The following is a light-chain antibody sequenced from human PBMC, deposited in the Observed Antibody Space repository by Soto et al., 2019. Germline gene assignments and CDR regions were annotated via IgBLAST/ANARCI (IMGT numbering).Light chain of an antibody. J-gene: IGKJ5*01. CDR1: QGISNY. Sequence: EIQMTQSPASLSASVGDRVTITCRASQGISNYLAWYQQKPGKVPKLLIYAASTLQSGVPSRFSGSGSGTDFTLTITSLQPEDVATYYCQKYSSVITFGQGTRLEIK. V-gene: IGKV1-27*01. CDR3: QKYSSVIT. CDR2: AAS.